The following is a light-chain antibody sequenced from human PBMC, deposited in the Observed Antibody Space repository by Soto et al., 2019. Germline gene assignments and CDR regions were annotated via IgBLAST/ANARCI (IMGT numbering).Light chain of an antibody. Sequence: DIQMTQSPTTLSASVGDRVIITCRASQRMSAWLAWYQQKPGKAPTLLIYEVTSLENGVPSRFSGSGSGTDFTLTISSLQPNDFATYYCQQYDTYPWTFGQGTKVEIK. CDR2: EVT. CDR1: QRMSAW. V-gene: IGKV1-5*01. J-gene: IGKJ1*01. CDR3: QQYDTYPWT.